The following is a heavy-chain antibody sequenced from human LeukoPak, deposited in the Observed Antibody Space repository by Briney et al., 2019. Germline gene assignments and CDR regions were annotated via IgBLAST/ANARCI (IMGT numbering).Heavy chain of an antibody. CDR3: ARAYYDFWSGYFHYYYYYYMDV. CDR1: GYTFTSYG. J-gene: IGHJ6*03. CDR2: ISAYNGNT. V-gene: IGHV1-18*01. Sequence: ASVKVSCKASGYTFTSYGISWVRHAPGQGLEWMGWISAYNGNTNYAQKLQGRVTMTTDTSTSTAYMELRSLRSDDTAVYYCARAYYDFWSGYFHYYYYYYMDVWGKGTTVTVSS. D-gene: IGHD3-3*01.